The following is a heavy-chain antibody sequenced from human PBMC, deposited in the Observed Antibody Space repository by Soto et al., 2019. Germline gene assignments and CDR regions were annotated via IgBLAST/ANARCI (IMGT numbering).Heavy chain of an antibody. V-gene: IGHV4-30-2*01. D-gene: IGHD4-17*01. J-gene: IGHJ4*02. CDR3: ARRYGVSFDY. CDR1: GGSISSGGYS. CDR2: IYHSGST. Sequence: SETLSLTCAVSGGSISSGGYSWSWIRQPPGKGLEWIGYIYHSGSTYYNPSLKSRVTISVDRSKNQFSLKLSSVTAADTAVYYCARRYGVSFDYWGQGTLVTVSS.